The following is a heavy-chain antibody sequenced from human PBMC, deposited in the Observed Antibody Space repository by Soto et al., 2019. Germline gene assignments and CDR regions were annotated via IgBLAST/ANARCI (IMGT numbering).Heavy chain of an antibody. CDR1: GGSFSGYY. V-gene: IGHV4-34*01. Sequence: SETLSLTCAVYGGSFSGYYWSWIRQPPGKGLEWIGEINHSGSTNYNPSLKSRVTISVDTSKNQFSLKLSSVTAADTAVYYCARGYYYYYYMDVWGKGTTVTVSS. J-gene: IGHJ6*03. CDR3: ARGYYYYYYMDV. CDR2: INHSGST.